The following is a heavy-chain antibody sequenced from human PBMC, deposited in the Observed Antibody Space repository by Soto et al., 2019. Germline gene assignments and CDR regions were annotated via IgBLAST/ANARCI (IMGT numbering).Heavy chain of an antibody. V-gene: IGHV3-23*01. CDR3: AKDLYVVVVAAYFDY. D-gene: IGHD2-15*01. Sequence: GGSLRLSCAASGFTFSSYAMSWVRQAPGKGLEWVSAISGSGGSTYYADSVKGRFTISRDNSKNTLYLQMNSLRAEDTAVYYCAKDLYVVVVAAYFDYWAQRTLVTVSS. CDR2: ISGSGGST. J-gene: IGHJ4*02. CDR1: GFTFSSYA.